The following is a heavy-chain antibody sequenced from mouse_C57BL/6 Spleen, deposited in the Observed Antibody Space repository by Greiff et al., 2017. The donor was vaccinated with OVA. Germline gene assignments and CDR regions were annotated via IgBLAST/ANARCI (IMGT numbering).Heavy chain of an antibody. V-gene: IGHV1-81*01. J-gene: IGHJ2*01. CDR3: ARYDYDWDY. Sequence: LVESGAELARPGASVKLSCKASGYTFTSYGISWVKQRTGQGLEWIGEIYPRSGNTYYNEKFKGKATLTADKSSSTAYMELRSLTSEDSAVYFCARYDYDWDYWGQGTTLTVSS. CDR1: GYTFTSYG. D-gene: IGHD2-4*01. CDR2: IYPRSGNT.